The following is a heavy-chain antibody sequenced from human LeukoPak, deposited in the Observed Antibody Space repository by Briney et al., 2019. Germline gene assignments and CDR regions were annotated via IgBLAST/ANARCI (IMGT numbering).Heavy chain of an antibody. CDR2: ISSSSSYI. D-gene: IGHD6-19*01. Sequence: GGSLRLSCAASGFTFSSYSMNWVRQAPGKGLEWVSSISSSSSYIYYADSVKGRFTISRDNAKNSLYLQMNSLRAEDTAVYYCARDQTYIAVAGYFDYWGQGTLVTVSS. CDR1: GFTFSSYS. J-gene: IGHJ4*02. V-gene: IGHV3-21*01. CDR3: ARDQTYIAVAGYFDY.